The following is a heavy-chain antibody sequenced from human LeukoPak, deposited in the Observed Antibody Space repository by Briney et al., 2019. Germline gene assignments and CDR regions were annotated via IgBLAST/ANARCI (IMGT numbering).Heavy chain of an antibody. CDR2: IYYSGST. D-gene: IGHD3-10*01. CDR1: GGSISSYY. Sequence: SQTLSLTCTVSGGSISSYYWSWIRQPPGKGLEWIGYIYYSGSTNYNPSLKSRVTISVDTSKNQFSLKLRSVPAADTAVYYCARLESITMVRGVHDAFDIWGQGTMVTVSS. J-gene: IGHJ3*02. CDR3: ARLESITMVRGVHDAFDI. V-gene: IGHV4-59*08.